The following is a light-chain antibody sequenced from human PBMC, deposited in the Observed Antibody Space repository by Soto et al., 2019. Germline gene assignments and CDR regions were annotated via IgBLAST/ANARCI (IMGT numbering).Light chain of an antibody. CDR3: QQSYSTPIT. J-gene: IGKJ5*01. V-gene: IGKV1-39*01. Sequence: LSASGGASVTMTCWASQSISSYLNWYQQKPGKAPKLLIYAASSLQSGVPSRFSGSGSRTDFTLTISSLQPEDFATYYCQQSYSTPITLGRGTRLEI. CDR2: AAS. CDR1: QSISSY.